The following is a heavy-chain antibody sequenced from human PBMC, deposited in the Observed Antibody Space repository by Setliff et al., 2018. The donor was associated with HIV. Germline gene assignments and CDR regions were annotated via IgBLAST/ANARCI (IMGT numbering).Heavy chain of an antibody. Sequence: SETLSLTCTVSGGSIGTYYWSWIRQPPGKGLEWIGYGYYGGTTSYNPSLKSRVTISVDTSKNQFSLKLSSVTAADTAVYYWARPWGPHDAFDLWGQGTVVTVSS. CDR3: ARPWGPHDAFDL. CDR2: GYYGGTT. V-gene: IGHV4-59*12. J-gene: IGHJ3*01. D-gene: IGHD7-27*01. CDR1: GGSIGTYY.